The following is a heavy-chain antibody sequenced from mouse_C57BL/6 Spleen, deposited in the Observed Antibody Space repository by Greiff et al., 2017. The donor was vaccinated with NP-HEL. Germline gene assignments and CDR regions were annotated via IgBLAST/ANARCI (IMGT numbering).Heavy chain of an antibody. CDR1: GYTFTSYW. J-gene: IGHJ2*01. CDR3: ARRGGGYFDY. Sequence: QVQLQQPGAELVRPGSSVKLSCKASGYTFTSYWMHWVKQRPIQGLEWIGNIDPSDSETHYNQKFKDKATLTVDKSSSTAYMQLGSLTSEDSAVYYCARRGGGYFDYWGQGTTLTVSS. V-gene: IGHV1-52*01. CDR2: IDPSDSET.